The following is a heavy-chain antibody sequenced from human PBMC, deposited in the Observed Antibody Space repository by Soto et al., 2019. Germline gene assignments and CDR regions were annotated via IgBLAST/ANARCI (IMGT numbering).Heavy chain of an antibody. V-gene: IGHV1-8*01. CDR3: ARDRRVSGYYTSGYFQH. CDR2: MNPNSGNT. D-gene: IGHD3-3*01. CDR1: GYTFTSYD. J-gene: IGHJ1*01. Sequence: QVQLVQSGAEVKKPGASVKVSCKASGYTFTSYDINWVRQATGQGLEWMGWMNPNSGNTGYAQKFQGRVTMTRNTSISTAYMELSSLRSEDTAVYYCARDRRVSGYYTSGYFQHWGQGTLVTVSS.